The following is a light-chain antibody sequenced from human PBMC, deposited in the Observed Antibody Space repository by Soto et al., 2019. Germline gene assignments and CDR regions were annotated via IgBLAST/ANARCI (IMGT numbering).Light chain of an antibody. CDR1: SSNIGSNA. CDR2: SNN. J-gene: IGLJ1*01. Sequence: QSVLTQPPSASGTPGQRVTIFCSGGSSNIGSNAVTWYHQLPGTAPKLLIYSNNQRPSGVPDRFSGSKSGTSASLAISGLQSEDEADYYCAAWDDSLNGLYVFGTGTKLTVL. V-gene: IGLV1-44*01. CDR3: AAWDDSLNGLYV.